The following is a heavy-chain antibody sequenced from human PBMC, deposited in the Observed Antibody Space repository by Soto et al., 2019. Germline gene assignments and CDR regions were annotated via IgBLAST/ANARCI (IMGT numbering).Heavy chain of an antibody. J-gene: IGHJ2*01. Sequence: SETLSLTCALSGGFITSHKWWTWVRQSPGRGLEWIGEVYKSGSPNYNPSLKSRVAILIDNPKNQFSLSLTSVTAADTAVYYCARFHSDDALWYFDLWGRGTLVTVSS. CDR2: VYKSGSP. D-gene: IGHD1-1*01. V-gene: IGHV4-4*02. CDR1: GGFITSHKW. CDR3: ARFHSDDALWYFDL.